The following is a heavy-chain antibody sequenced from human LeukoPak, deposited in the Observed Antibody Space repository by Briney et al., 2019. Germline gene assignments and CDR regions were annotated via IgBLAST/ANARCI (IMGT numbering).Heavy chain of an antibody. D-gene: IGHD1-1*01. CDR3: AGDPVNERSRFDY. V-gene: IGHV1-46*01. Sequence: ASVKVSCKASGYTFTSYYMHWVRQAPGQGLEWMGIINPSGGSTSYAQKFQGRVTMTRDTSTSTVYMELSSLRSEHTAVYYWAGDPVNERSRFDYWGQGTRVTVSS. CDR2: INPSGGST. J-gene: IGHJ4*02. CDR1: GYTFTSYY.